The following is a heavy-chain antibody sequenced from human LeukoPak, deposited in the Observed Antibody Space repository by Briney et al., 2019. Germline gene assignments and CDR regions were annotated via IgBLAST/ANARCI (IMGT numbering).Heavy chain of an antibody. CDR2: ITPKSGGT. V-gene: IGHV1-2*06. CDR3: ASGVFSGFYYYYAMDV. D-gene: IGHD6-19*01. Sequence: ASVKVSCKASGYTFANYYIHWVRQAPGQGLEWMGQITPKSGGTDYAQKFQDRIIMTRDTSINTAYMELSSLRFDDTAVYYCASGVFSGFYYYYAMDVWGQGTTVTVSS. CDR1: GYTFANYY. J-gene: IGHJ6*02.